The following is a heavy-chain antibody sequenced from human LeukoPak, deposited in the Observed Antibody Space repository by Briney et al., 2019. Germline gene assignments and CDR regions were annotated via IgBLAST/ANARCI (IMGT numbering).Heavy chain of an antibody. CDR2: IYYSGST. Sequence: PSETLSLTCTVSGGSISSGDYYWTWIRRPPGKGLEWIGYIYYSGSTYYNPSLKSRVTMSLDTSKNQFSLKLSSVTAADTAVYYCARDLGSGYYIDFWGQGTLVTVSS. CDR1: GGSISSGDYY. D-gene: IGHD3-22*01. CDR3: ARDLGSGYYIDF. V-gene: IGHV4-30-4*01. J-gene: IGHJ4*02.